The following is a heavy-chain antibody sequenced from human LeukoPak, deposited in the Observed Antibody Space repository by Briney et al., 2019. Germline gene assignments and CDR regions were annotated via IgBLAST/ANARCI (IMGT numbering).Heavy chain of an antibody. D-gene: IGHD4-17*01. CDR2: IYYSGST. V-gene: IGHV4-59*01. J-gene: IGHJ4*02. CDR1: GGSISSYF. Sequence: SETLSPTCTVSGGSISSYFWSWIRQPPGKGLEWIGYIYYSGSTNYNPSLKSRVTISVDTSKNQFSLKLTSVTAADTAVYYCARNHYGHPLDYWGQGTLVTVSS. CDR3: ARNHYGHPLDY.